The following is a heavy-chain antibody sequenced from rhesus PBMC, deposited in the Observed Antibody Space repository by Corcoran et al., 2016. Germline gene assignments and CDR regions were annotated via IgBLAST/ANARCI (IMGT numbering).Heavy chain of an antibody. J-gene: IGHJ2*01. V-gene: IGHV4-127*01. CDR3: ARAVYWYFDL. CDR1: GYSLSSAYG. Sequence: QVHLQESGPGLVKPSETLSLTCAVSGYSLSSAYGWDWIRPPPGKGLEWIGQIFGGTGSTYYNPSLKSRVTVSKDTSKNQFSLKLRSVTAADTAVYYCARAVYWYFDLWGPGSPITISS. CDR2: IFGGTGST.